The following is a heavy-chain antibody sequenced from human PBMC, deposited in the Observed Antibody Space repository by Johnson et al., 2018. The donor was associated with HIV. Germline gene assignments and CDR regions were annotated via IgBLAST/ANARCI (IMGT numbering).Heavy chain of an antibody. J-gene: IGHJ3*01. V-gene: IGHV3-23*04. CDR2: ISGSGGST. CDR1: GLTFNNAW. CDR3: TTARTYF. D-gene: IGHD2-8*01. Sequence: VQLVASGGGLVKPGGSLRLSCAASGLTFNNAWMSWVRQAPGKGLEWVSAISGSGGSTYYADSVKGRFTISRDNSKNTLYLQMNSLRAEDTAVYYCTTARTYFWGQGTMVTVSS.